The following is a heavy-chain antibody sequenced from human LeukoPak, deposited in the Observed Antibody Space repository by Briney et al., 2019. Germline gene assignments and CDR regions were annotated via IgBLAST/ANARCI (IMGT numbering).Heavy chain of an antibody. CDR1: GFTFSSYS. V-gene: IGHV3-21*01. J-gene: IGHJ4*02. CDR2: ISSSSSYT. CDR3: AREGSYSSSWYDY. Sequence: GGSLRLSCAASGFTFSSYSMNWVRQAPGKGLEWVSSISSSSSYTYYADSVKGRFTISRDNAKNSLYLQMNSLRAEDTAVYYCAREGSYSSSWYDYWGQGTLVTVSS. D-gene: IGHD6-13*01.